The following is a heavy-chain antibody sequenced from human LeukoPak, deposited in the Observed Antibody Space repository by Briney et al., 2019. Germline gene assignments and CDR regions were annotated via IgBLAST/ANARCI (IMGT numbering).Heavy chain of an antibody. J-gene: IGHJ1*01. Sequence: GGSLRRSCAASGFTFSSYSMNWVRQAPGKGLEWVSYISSSSSTIYYADSVKGRFTISRDNAKNSLYLQMNSLRAEDTAVYYCATYSSLNRREFQYWGQGTLLTVSS. D-gene: IGHD3-22*01. CDR1: GFTFSSYS. V-gene: IGHV3-48*04. CDR3: ATYSSLNRREFQY. CDR2: ISSSSSTI.